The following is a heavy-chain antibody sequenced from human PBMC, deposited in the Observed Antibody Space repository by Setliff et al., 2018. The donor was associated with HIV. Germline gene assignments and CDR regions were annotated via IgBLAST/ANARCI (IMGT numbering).Heavy chain of an antibody. D-gene: IGHD4-17*01. CDR3: ARGRYGGNDLDY. J-gene: IGHJ4*02. Sequence: APVKVSCKASGFTFSDYYIHWVQQAPGKGLEWMGRVDPAGGEETYAEKFQGRVTISADRSTDTTYMEPRSLRSEDTAVYYCARGRYGGNDLDYWGQGTLVTVSS. CDR1: GFTFSDYY. V-gene: IGHV1-69-2*01. CDR2: VDPAGGEE.